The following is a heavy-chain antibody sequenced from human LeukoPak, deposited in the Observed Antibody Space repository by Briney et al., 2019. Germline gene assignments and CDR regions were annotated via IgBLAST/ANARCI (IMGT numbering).Heavy chain of an antibody. CDR1: GGAISSYY. CDR2: IYYSGGT. CDR3: ARDGLYDSSGYYMDS. Sequence: KPSETLSLTCTVSGGAISSYYWSWIRQPPGKGLEWIGYIYYSGGTKYNPSLMSRVTISVGRAQNQFSLSLSSVTAADTAVYYCARDGLYDSSGYYMDSWGQGTLVIVSS. J-gene: IGHJ4*02. D-gene: IGHD3-22*01. V-gene: IGHV4-59*01.